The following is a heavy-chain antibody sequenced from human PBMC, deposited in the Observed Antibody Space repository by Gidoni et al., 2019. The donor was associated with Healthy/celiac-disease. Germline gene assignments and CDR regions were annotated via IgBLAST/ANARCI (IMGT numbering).Heavy chain of an antibody. V-gene: IGHV1-3*01. CDR2: INAGNGNT. D-gene: IGHD6-19*01. Sequence: QVQLVQSGAEVKKPGASVKVSCMASGYTFTSYAMHWVRQAPGQRLEWMGWINAGNGNTKYSQKFQGRVTITRDTSASTAYMELSSLRSEDTAVYYCARDTVGIAVAGKRVVGWFDPWGQGTLVTVSS. CDR1: GYTFTSYA. CDR3: ARDTVGIAVAGKRVVGWFDP. J-gene: IGHJ5*02.